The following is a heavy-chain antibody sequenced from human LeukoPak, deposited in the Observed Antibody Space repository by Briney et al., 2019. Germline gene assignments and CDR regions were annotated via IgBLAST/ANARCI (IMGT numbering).Heavy chain of an antibody. CDR2: ISGRGNYI. D-gene: IGHD3-22*01. Sequence: PGGSLRLSCAASGSTFSSHNMNWVRQAPGKGLEWVSSISGRGNYIFYADSVKGRFTISRDSAKNSLSLQMNSLRAEDTAVYYCAKDQGFDYYDSSGYYLDYWGQGTLVTVSS. CDR3: AKDQGFDYYDSSGYYLDY. J-gene: IGHJ4*02. CDR1: GSTFSSHN. V-gene: IGHV3-21*01.